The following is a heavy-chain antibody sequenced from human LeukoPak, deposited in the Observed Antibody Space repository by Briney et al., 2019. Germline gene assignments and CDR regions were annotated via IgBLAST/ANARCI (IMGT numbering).Heavy chain of an antibody. Sequence: SETLSLTCTVSGGSISSYYWSWIRQPPGKGLEWIGYIYYSGSTNYNPSLKSRVTISVDTSKNQFSLKLSSVTAADTAVYYCARASGYDHRFDYWGQGTPVTVSS. J-gene: IGHJ4*02. CDR2: IYYSGST. D-gene: IGHD5-12*01. CDR1: GGSISSYY. CDR3: ARASGYDHRFDY. V-gene: IGHV4-59*01.